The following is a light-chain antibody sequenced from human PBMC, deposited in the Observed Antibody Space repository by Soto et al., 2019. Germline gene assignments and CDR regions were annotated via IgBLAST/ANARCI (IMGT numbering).Light chain of an antibody. V-gene: IGKV1-33*01. CDR3: QQYATLPPA. CDR1: QDISNH. CDR2: DAT. Sequence: DIQMTQSPSSLSASVGDRVTITCQASQDISNHLNWYQQTPGKAPKLVISDATTLEAGVPSRFTGSGAGTYFTFTSTSLQPEDIATYYCQQYATLPPAFGPGTKLDI. J-gene: IGKJ3*01.